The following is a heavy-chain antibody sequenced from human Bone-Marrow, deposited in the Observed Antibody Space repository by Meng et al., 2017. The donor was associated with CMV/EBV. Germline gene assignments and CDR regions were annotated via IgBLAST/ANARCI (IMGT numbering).Heavy chain of an antibody. V-gene: IGHV4-59*01. CDR2: IYYSGST. CDR1: GGSISSYY. CDR3: ARDRGLGPPLYYAIEI. Sequence: SETLSLTCTVSGGSISSYYWSWIRQPPGKGLEWIGYIYYSGSTNYNPSLKSRVTISVDTSKNQFSLKLSSVTAADTAVYYGARDRGLGPPLYYAIEIWGQGTMVTVSS. J-gene: IGHJ3*02. D-gene: IGHD3-10*01.